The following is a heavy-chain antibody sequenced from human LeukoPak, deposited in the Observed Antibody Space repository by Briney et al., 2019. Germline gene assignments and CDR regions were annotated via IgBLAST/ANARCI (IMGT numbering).Heavy chain of an antibody. CDR3: ARVPLWWLTPFDF. CDR2: INNRGTT. CDR1: GLAFSDYW. J-gene: IGHJ4*02. V-gene: IGHV4-34*01. D-gene: IGHD5-12*01. Sequence: GSLRLSCAASGLAFSDYWMSWVRQAPGKGLEWIGEINNRGTTNYSPSLRGRVTISVDTSKNQFSLRLTSVTAADTAMYYCARVPLWWLTPFDFWGQGTLATVSS.